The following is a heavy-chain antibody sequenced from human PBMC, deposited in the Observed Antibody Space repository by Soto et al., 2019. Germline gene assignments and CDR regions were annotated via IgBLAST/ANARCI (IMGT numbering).Heavy chain of an antibody. Sequence: GESLRLSCAASGFTFSSYSMNWVRQAPGKGLEWVSSISSSSSYIYYADSVNGRFTISRDNAKNSLYLQMNSLRAEDTAVYYCAREKLGYCSGGSCATSAHYYGMDVWGKGT. D-gene: IGHD2-15*01. CDR1: GFTFSSYS. J-gene: IGHJ6*04. CDR3: AREKLGYCSGGSCATSAHYYGMDV. V-gene: IGHV3-21*01. CDR2: ISSSSSYI.